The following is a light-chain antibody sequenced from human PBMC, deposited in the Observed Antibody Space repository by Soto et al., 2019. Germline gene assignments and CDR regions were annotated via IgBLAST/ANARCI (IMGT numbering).Light chain of an antibody. CDR3: QQYGSSPQT. CDR2: GAS. CDR1: QSVSSSY. V-gene: IGKV3-20*01. J-gene: IGKJ2*01. Sequence: EIVLTQSPGTLYLSPGERATLSCRASQSVSSSYLAWYQQKPGQAPRLLIYGASSRATGIPDRFSGSGSGTHFTLTISRLEPEEFAVYYCQQYGSSPQTFGQGTKREIK.